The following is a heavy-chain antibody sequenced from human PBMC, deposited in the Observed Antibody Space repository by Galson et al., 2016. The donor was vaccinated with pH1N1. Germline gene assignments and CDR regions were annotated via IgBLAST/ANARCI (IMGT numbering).Heavy chain of an antibody. D-gene: IGHD1-26*01. V-gene: IGHV5-51*01. CDR2: IYLGDSDT. CDR1: GYSFSNSW. Sequence: QSGAEVKKPGGSLKISCKGSGYSFSNSWIVWVRQMPGKGLEWMGIIYLGDSDTTNSPSFQGQVTISADKSISTAYLQWSSLKASDTAIYYCATPCGSSSLAFDYWGQGTLSPSPQ. CDR3: ATPCGSSSLAFDY. J-gene: IGHJ4*02.